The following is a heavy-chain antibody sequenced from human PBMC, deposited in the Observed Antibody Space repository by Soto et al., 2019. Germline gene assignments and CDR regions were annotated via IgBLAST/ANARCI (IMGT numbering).Heavy chain of an antibody. CDR1: GFTFSSYG. Sequence: QVQLVESGGGVVQPGRSLRLSCAASGFTFSSYGMHWVRQAPGKGLEWVAVISYDGSNKYYADSVKGRFTISRDNSKNTLYLQMNSLRAEDTAVYYCATVGAVLTENFDYWGQGTLVTVSS. D-gene: IGHD1-26*01. CDR3: ATVGAVLTENFDY. V-gene: IGHV3-30*03. J-gene: IGHJ4*02. CDR2: ISYDGSNK.